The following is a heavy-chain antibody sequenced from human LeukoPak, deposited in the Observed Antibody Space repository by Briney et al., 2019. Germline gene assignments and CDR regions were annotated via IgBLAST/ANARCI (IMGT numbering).Heavy chain of an antibody. CDR1: GFTFSSYW. CDR3: ARHQGSTSSSYYYYYGMDV. V-gene: IGHV3-7*01. CDR2: IKQDGSEK. Sequence: GGSLRLSCAASGFTFSSYWMSWVRQAPGKGLEWVANIKQDGSEKYYVDSVKGRFTISRDNAKNSLYLQMNSLRAEDTAVYYCARHQGSTSSSYYYYYGMDVWGQGTTVTVSS. D-gene: IGHD2-2*01. J-gene: IGHJ6*02.